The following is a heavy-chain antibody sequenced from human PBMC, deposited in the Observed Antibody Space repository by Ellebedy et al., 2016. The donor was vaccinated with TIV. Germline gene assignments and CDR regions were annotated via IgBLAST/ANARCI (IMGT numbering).Heavy chain of an antibody. D-gene: IGHD3-10*01. V-gene: IGHV3-30-3*01. CDR3: ARDRGVGGSSGHYYGMDV. Sequence: GGSLRLXXAASGFTFSSYAMHWVRQAPGKGLEWVAVISYDGSNKYYADSVKGRFTISRDNSKNTLYLQMNSLRAEDTAVYYCARDRGVGGSSGHYYGMDVWGQGTTVTVSS. J-gene: IGHJ6*02. CDR1: GFTFSSYA. CDR2: ISYDGSNK.